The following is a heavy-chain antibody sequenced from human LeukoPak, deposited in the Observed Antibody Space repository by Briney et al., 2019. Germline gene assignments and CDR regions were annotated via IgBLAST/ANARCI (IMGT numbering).Heavy chain of an antibody. CDR2: INHSGST. D-gene: IGHD3-9*01. CDR1: GGSFSGYY. CDR3: ARGGQYYDILTGYYTGRVPFDY. J-gene: IGHJ4*02. Sequence: SETLSLTCAVYGGSFSGYYWSWIRQPPGKELEWIGEINHSGSTNYNPSLKSRVTISVDTSKNQFSLKLSSVTAADTAVYYCARGGQYYDILTGYYTGRVPFDYWGQGTLVTVSS. V-gene: IGHV4-34*01.